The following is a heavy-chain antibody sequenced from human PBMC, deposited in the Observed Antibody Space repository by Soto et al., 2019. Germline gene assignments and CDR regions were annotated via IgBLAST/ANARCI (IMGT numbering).Heavy chain of an antibody. J-gene: IGHJ4*02. CDR3: AKYYDFWSGYSHTPFDY. V-gene: IGHV3-23*01. Sequence: EVQLLESGGGLVQPGGSLRLSCAASGFTFSSYAMSWVRQAPGKGLEWVSAISGSGGITYYADSVKGRFTISRDNYKNTLYLQMNSLRAEDTAVYYCAKYYDFWSGYSHTPFDYWGQGTMVTVSS. CDR1: GFTFSSYA. CDR2: ISGSGGIT. D-gene: IGHD3-3*01.